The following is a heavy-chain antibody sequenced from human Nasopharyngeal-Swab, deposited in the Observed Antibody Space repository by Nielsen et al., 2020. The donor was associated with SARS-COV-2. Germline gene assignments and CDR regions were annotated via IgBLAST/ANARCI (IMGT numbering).Heavy chain of an antibody. J-gene: IGHJ6*02. D-gene: IGHD2-15*01. V-gene: IGHV4-38-2*02. CDR2: IYHSGST. CDR3: ARDGPTPHQYCSGGSYYYFYYYGMDV. CDR1: GYSISSGYY. Sequence: SETLSLTCTVSGYSISSGYYWGWIRQPPGKGLEWIGSIYHSGSTYYNPSLKSRVTISVDTSKNQFSLKLSSVTAADTAVYYCARDGPTPHQYCSGGSYYYFYYYGMDVWGQGTTVTVSS.